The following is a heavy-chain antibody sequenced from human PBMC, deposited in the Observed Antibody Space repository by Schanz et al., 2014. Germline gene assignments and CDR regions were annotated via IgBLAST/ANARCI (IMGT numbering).Heavy chain of an antibody. V-gene: IGHV3-23*01. CDR2: ISASGGT. D-gene: IGHD3-10*01. CDR3: AKQHIVRGVIYLNWFDS. Sequence: DVHLLESGGGLVQPGGSLRLSCAASEFTFSTDAMSWVRQAPGKGLEWLSVISASGGTNYADSVKGRFTISRDNSKNTVHLQMNSLRAEDTAVYYCAKQHIVRGVIYLNWFDSWGQGTLVTVSS. J-gene: IGHJ5*01. CDR1: EFTFSTDA.